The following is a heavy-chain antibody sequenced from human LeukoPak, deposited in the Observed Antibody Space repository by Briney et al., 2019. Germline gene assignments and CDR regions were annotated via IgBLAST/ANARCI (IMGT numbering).Heavy chain of an antibody. CDR2: ISPNSGGT. V-gene: IGHV1-2*02. D-gene: IGHD1-1*01. Sequence: VASMKVSCKTSGYTFTDYYIYWVRQAPGQGLEWMGWISPNSGGTNYAQKFQGRVTMTRDTSISTVYMELNRLRSDDTAVYYCAREGNNNWSDYWGQGTLVTVSS. CDR1: GYTFTDYY. J-gene: IGHJ4*02. CDR3: AREGNNNWSDY.